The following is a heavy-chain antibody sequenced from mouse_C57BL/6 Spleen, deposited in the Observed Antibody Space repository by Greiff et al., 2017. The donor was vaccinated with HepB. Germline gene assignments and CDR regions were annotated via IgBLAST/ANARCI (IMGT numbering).Heavy chain of an antibody. CDR2: INPGSGGT. J-gene: IGHJ2*01. V-gene: IGHV1-54*01. CDR1: GYAFTNYL. Sequence: QVQLQQSGAELVRPGTSVKVSCKASGYAFTNYLIEWVKQRPGQGLEWIGVINPGSGGTNYNEKFKGKATLTADKSSSTAYMQLSSLTSEDSAVYFCARQDGSSYPYFDYWGQGTTLTVSS. D-gene: IGHD1-1*01. CDR3: ARQDGSSYPYFDY.